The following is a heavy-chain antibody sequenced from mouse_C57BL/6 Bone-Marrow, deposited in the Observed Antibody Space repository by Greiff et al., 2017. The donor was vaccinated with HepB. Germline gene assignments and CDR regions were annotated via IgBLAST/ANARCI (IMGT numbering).Heavy chain of an antibody. CDR3: ARVRYLLLRHYAMDY. Sequence: QVQLQQSGAELVRPGTSVKVSCKASGYAFTNYLIEWVKQRPGQGLEWIGVINPGSGGTNYNEKFKGKATLTADKSSSTAYMQLSSLTSEDSAVYFCARVRYLLLRHYAMDYWGQGTSVTVSS. CDR2: INPGSGGT. D-gene: IGHD1-1*01. J-gene: IGHJ4*01. CDR1: GYAFTNYL. V-gene: IGHV1-54*01.